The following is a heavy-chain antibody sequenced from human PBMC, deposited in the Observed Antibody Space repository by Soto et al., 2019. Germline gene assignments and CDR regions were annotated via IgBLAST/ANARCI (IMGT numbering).Heavy chain of an antibody. CDR3: ARGYCSTSSCYEFDS. J-gene: IGHJ4*02. D-gene: IGHD2-2*01. CDR2: IYYSGST. V-gene: IGHV4-59*01. CDR1: GGSISSYY. Sequence: SETLSLTCTVSGGSISSYYWSWIRQPPGKGLEWIGYIYYSGSTNYNPSLKSRVSISIDTSKKQFSLKVSSVTAADTAMYYCARGYCSTSSCYEFDSWGQGTLVTVSS.